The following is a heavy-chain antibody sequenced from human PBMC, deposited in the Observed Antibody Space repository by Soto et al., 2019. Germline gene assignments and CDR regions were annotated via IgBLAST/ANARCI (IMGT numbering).Heavy chain of an antibody. CDR2: ISGSGGST. D-gene: IGHD3-22*01. Sequence: PGGSLSLSCASSVFTFIIYAMSWVRQAPGKGLEWVSAISGSGGSTYYADSVKGRFTISRDNSKNTLYLQMNSLRAEDTAVYYCAKDFLGITMIDYFDYWGQGTLVTVS. CDR1: VFTFIIYA. J-gene: IGHJ4*02. V-gene: IGHV3-23*01. CDR3: AKDFLGITMIDYFDY.